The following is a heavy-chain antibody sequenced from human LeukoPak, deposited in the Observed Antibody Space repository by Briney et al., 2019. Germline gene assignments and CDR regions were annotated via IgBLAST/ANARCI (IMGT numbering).Heavy chain of an antibody. V-gene: IGHV1-18*01. CDR1: GYTFTSYG. CDR2: ISAYNGNT. CDR3: ARGSSSWSYNWFDP. Sequence: GASVKVSCKASGYTFTSYGISWVRQAPGQGLEWMGWISAYNGNTNYAQKLQGRVTMTTDTSTSTAYMELSSLRSEDTAVYYCARGSSSWSYNWFDPWGQGTLVTVSS. D-gene: IGHD6-13*01. J-gene: IGHJ5*02.